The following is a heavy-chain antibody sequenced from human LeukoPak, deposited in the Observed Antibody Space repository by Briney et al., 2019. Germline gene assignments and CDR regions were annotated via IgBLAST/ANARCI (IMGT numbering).Heavy chain of an antibody. J-gene: IGHJ4*02. Sequence: GGSLRLSCAASGFTLSKHWMTWVRQAPGKGLECVAIIKQDGSEKYYVNSVKGRFTISRNNAKNSLYLQMNSLRVEDTAVYYCGREWAVDFWGQGTLVTVSS. CDR2: IKQDGSEK. V-gene: IGHV3-7*01. CDR3: GREWAVDF. CDR1: GFTLSKHW.